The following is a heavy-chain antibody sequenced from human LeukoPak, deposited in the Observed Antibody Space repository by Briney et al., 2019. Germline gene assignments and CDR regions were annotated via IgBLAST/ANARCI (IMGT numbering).Heavy chain of an antibody. V-gene: IGHV4-59*01. D-gene: IGHD6-19*01. Sequence: PETLSLTCSVSGGSLRDFYRTWIRQPPGKGLGCMGYLYYTGTTTHSPSLTGRVIMSVDTSRNQFSLNLTSVTPADTAVYFCARLGDEIAVSGLKYYHYSHTDVWGSGTTVAVSS. J-gene: IGHJ6*03. CDR3: ARLGDEIAVSGLKYYHYSHTDV. CDR1: GGSLRDFY. CDR2: LYYTGTT.